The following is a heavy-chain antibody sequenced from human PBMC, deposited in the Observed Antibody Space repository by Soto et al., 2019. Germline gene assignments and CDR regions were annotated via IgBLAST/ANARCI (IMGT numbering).Heavy chain of an antibody. J-gene: IGHJ5*02. D-gene: IGHD3-10*01. V-gene: IGHV4-4*02. CDR3: ATEARYGSGNAAVWFDP. CDR1: GGSISSSNW. CDR2: IYHSGST. Sequence: SETLSLTCAVSGGSISSSNWWSWVRQPPGKGLEWIGEIYHSGSTNYNPSLKSRVTMSVDKSKNQFSLKLNSVTAADTAVYYCATEARYGSGNAAVWFDPWGQGTLVTVSS.